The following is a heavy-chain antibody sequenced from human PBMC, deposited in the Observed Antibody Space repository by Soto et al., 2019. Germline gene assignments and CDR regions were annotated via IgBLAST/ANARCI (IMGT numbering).Heavy chain of an antibody. V-gene: IGHV4-4*02. CDR3: SGGGRPGRLDSFDL. CDR1: GGSINSVNW. J-gene: IGHJ5*02. CDR2: LYHNGNT. Sequence: SETLSLTCAVSGGSINSVNWWSWVRQPPGRGLEWIGELYHNGNTKYNPSLKSRVTISVDKSKNQFSLNLRSVTAADTAVYYCSGGGRPGRLDSFDLWCQGILVTVSS. D-gene: IGHD3-10*01.